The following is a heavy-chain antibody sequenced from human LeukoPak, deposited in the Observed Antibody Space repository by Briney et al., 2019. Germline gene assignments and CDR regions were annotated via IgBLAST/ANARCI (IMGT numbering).Heavy chain of an antibody. Sequence: SETLSLTCTVSGGSISSYYWSWIRQPPGKGLEWIGYIYYSGSTNYNPSLKSRVTISVDTSKNQFSLKLSSVTAADTAVYYCARHKGYNWNGAHFDYWGQGTLVTVSS. CDR3: ARHKGYNWNGAHFDY. CDR1: GGSISSYY. J-gene: IGHJ4*02. D-gene: IGHD1-1*01. CDR2: IYYSGST. V-gene: IGHV4-59*08.